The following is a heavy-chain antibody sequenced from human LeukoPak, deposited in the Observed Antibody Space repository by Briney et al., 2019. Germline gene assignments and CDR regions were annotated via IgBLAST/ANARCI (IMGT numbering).Heavy chain of an antibody. CDR2: IYYSGST. CDR1: GGSISSYY. D-gene: IGHD2-15*01. Sequence: PSETLSLTYTVSGGSISSYYWSWIRQPPGRGLEWIGYIYYSGSTNYNPSLKSRVTIPVDTSKNQFSLKLSSVTAADTAVYYCARLGYCCGGSCSDPYYFDYWGQGTLVTVSS. J-gene: IGHJ4*02. CDR3: ARLGYCCGGSCSDPYYFDY. V-gene: IGHV4-59*08.